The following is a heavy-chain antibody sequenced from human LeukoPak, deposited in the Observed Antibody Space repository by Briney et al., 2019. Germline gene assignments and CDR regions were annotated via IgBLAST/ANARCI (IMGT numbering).Heavy chain of an antibody. V-gene: IGHV3-23*01. CDR2: ISGSGGST. CDR3: ATRGIVVVPSAKRRAEYFQH. Sequence: RGSLRLSCAASGFTFSSYAMSWVRQAPGKGLEWVSAISGSGGSTYYADSVKGRFTISRDNSKNTLYLQMNSLRAEDTAVYYCATRGIVVVPSAKRRAEYFQHWGQGTLVTVSS. CDR1: GFTFSSYA. J-gene: IGHJ1*01. D-gene: IGHD2-2*01.